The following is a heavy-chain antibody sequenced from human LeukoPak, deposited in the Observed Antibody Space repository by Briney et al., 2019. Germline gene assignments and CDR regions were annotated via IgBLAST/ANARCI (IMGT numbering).Heavy chain of an antibody. J-gene: IGHJ4*02. CDR3: ARDLAAAGTGDY. CDR2: INAGNGNT. Sequence: ASVTVSCKASGYTFTSYAMHWVRQAPGQRLEWMGWINAGNGNTKYSQKFQGRVTTTRDTSASTAYMELSSLRSEDTAVYYCARDLAAAGTGDYWGQGTLVTVSS. CDR1: GYTFTSYA. V-gene: IGHV1-3*01. D-gene: IGHD6-13*01.